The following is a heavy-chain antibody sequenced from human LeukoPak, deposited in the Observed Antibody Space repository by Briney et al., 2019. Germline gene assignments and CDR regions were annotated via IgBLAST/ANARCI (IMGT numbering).Heavy chain of an antibody. CDR2: INHSGST. Sequence: SETLSLTCAVYGGSFSGYYWSWIRQPPGKGLEWIGEINHSGSTNYNPSLKSRVTISVDTSKNQFSLKLSSVTAADTAVYYCARHGSYYDYVWGSYRSQVWFDPWGQGTLVTVSS. D-gene: IGHD3-16*02. CDR3: ARHGSYYDYVWGSYRSQVWFDP. V-gene: IGHV4-34*01. J-gene: IGHJ5*02. CDR1: GGSFSGYY.